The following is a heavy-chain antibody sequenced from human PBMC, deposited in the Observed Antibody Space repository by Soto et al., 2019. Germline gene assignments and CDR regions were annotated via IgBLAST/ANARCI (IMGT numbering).Heavy chain of an antibody. CDR3: ARDKSVDTAMVQRYFDL. CDR2: IWYDGSNK. V-gene: IGHV3-33*08. J-gene: IGHJ2*01. Sequence: GGSLRLSCAASGFTFSSYGMHWVRQAPGKGLEWVAVIWYDGSNKYYADSVKGRFTISRDNSKNTLYLQMNSLRAEDTAVYYCARDKSVDTAMVQRYFDLWGHGTLVTVSS. D-gene: IGHD5-18*01. CDR1: GFTFSSYG.